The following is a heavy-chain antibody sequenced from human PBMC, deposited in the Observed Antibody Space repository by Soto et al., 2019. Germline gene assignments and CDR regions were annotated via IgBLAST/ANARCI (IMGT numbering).Heavy chain of an antibody. V-gene: IGHV1-2*04. J-gene: IGHJ4*02. D-gene: IGHD4-17*01. CDR2: INPNSGGT. CDR3: ARQKKGDYDGGGYFDY. Sequence: ASVKVSCKASGCTFTGYYMHWVRQAPGQGLEWMGWINPNSGGTNYAQKFQGWVTMTRDTSISTAYMELSRLRSDDTAVYYCARQKKGDYDGGGYFDYWGQGTLVTVSS. CDR1: GCTFTGYY.